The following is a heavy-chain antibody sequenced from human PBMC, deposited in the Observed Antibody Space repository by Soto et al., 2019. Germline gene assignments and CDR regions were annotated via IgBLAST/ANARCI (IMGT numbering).Heavy chain of an antibody. Sequence: ASVKVSCKGFGYSFMKYGINWVRQAPGQGLEWVGWISPYSGYTHSAQKFHGRLTLTTDTAASTAYMELRILRSADTALYYCAREASVLIPAAQPSRFDAWGQGTLVTVSS. J-gene: IGHJ4*02. CDR2: ISPYSGYT. CDR1: GYSFMKYG. CDR3: AREASVLIPAAQPSRFDA. D-gene: IGHD2-2*01. V-gene: IGHV1-18*01.